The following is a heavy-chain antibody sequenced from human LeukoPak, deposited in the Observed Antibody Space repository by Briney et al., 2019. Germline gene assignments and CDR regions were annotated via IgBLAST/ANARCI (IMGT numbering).Heavy chain of an antibody. CDR1: GYTFNGYY. V-gene: IGHV1-2*02. Sequence: ASVKVSCKASGYTFNGYYMHWVRQAPGQGLEWMGWINPNSGGTNYAQKFQGRVTMTRDTSISTAYMELSRLRPDDTAVYYCARVDTVGTVNPFYWGQGTLVTVSS. J-gene: IGHJ4*02. D-gene: IGHD5-12*01. CDR3: ARVDTVGTVNPFY. CDR2: INPNSGGT.